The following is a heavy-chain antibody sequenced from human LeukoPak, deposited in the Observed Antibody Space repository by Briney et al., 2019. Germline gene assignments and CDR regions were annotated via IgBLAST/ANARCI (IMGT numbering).Heavy chain of an antibody. D-gene: IGHD3-10*01. J-gene: IGHJ6*03. CDR1: GYSFTSYW. CDR2: IYPGDSDT. CDR3: ARPRITATRVGGSGSYYGNYYYYYYMDV. Sequence: GESLKISCKGSGYSFTSYWIGWVRQMPGKGLEWMGIIYPGDSDTRYSPSFQGQVTISADKSISTAYLQWSSLKASDTAMYYCARPRITATRVGGSGSYYGNYYYYYYMDVWGKGTTVTVSS. V-gene: IGHV5-51*01.